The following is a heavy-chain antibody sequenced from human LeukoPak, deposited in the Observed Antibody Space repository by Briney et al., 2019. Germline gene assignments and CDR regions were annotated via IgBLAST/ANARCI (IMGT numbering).Heavy chain of an antibody. CDR1: GGFISSYS. CDR3: ARGSRAVAGWILGDYFDY. D-gene: IGHD6-19*01. J-gene: IGHJ4*02. V-gene: IGHV4-59*12. Sequence: SETLSLTCTVSGGFISSYSWSWIRQPPGKGLEWIGYMYDSGSTNYNPSLKSRLTISVDTSKNQFSLKLSSVTAADTAVYYCARGSRAVAGWILGDYFDYWGQGSLVTVSS. CDR2: MYDSGST.